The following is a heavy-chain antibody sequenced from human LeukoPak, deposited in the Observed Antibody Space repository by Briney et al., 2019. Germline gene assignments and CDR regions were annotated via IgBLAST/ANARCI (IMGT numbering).Heavy chain of an antibody. CDR1: GGSISSGNYY. CDR3: ARASGTLTGSQDFDY. CDR2: IYYSGST. V-gene: IGHV4-30-4*08. Sequence: SETLSLTCTVSGGSISSGNYYWSWIRQPPGKGLEWIGYIYYSGSTYYNPSLKSPVTISVDTSKNQFSLKLTSVTAADTAVYYCARASGTLTGSQDFDYWGQGTLVTVSS. D-gene: IGHD3-9*01. J-gene: IGHJ4*02.